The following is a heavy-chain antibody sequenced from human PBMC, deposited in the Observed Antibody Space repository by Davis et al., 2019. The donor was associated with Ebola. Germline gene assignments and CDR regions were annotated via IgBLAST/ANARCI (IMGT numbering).Heavy chain of an antibody. V-gene: IGHV4-39*01. D-gene: IGHD1-20*01. Sequence: LSCDVSGGSLSNSLYYWAWLRQPPGKGLEWIGSIYYSGSTYYNPSLKSRITISVDTSKNQFSLKLSSVTAADTAVYYCARHGGITGTQRAFDIWGQGTMVTVSS. CDR3: ARHGGITGTQRAFDI. CDR2: IYYSGST. CDR1: GGSLSNSLYY. J-gene: IGHJ3*02.